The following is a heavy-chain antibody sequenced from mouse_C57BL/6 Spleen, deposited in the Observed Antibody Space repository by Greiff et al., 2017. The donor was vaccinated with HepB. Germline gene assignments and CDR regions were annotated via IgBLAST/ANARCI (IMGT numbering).Heavy chain of an antibody. CDR2: FYPGSGSI. D-gene: IGHD4-1*01. V-gene: IGHV1-62-2*01. CDR3: ARHEELTGTAY. Sequence: QVQLKESGAELVNPGASVKLSCRASGYTFTEYTIHWVKQGSGQGLEWIGWFYPGSGSIKYNEKFKDKATLTADKSSSTVYMELSRLTSEDSAVYFCARHEELTGTAYWGQGTLVTVSA. CDR1: GYTFTEYT. J-gene: IGHJ3*01.